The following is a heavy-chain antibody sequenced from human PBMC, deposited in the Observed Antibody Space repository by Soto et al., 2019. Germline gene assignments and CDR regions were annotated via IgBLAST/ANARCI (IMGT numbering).Heavy chain of an antibody. V-gene: IGHV1-46*02. Sequence: ASVKVSCKASGGTFKRYAISWVRQAPGQGLEWMGIINPSGGSTSYAQKFQGRVTMTRDTSTSTVYMELSSLRSEDTAVYYCARDIAAAAGYWGQGALVTVSS. J-gene: IGHJ4*02. CDR2: INPSGGST. CDR1: GGTFKRYA. D-gene: IGHD6-13*01. CDR3: ARDIAAAAGY.